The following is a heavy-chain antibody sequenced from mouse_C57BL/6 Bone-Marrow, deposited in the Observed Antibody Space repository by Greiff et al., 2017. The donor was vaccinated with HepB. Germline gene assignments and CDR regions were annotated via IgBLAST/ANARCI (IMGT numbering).Heavy chain of an antibody. D-gene: IGHD1-1*01. Sequence: EVQVVESGGDLVKPGGSLKLSCAASGFTFSSYGMSWVRQTPDKRLEWVATISSGGSYTYYPDSVKGRFTISRDNAKNTLYLQMSSLKSEDTAMYYCARQGLYYGSSHWYFDVWGTGTTVTVSS. V-gene: IGHV5-6*01. CDR1: GFTFSSYG. CDR2: ISSGGSYT. CDR3: ARQGLYYGSSHWYFDV. J-gene: IGHJ1*03.